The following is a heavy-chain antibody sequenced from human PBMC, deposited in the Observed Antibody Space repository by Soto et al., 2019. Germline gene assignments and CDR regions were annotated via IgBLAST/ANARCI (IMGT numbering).Heavy chain of an antibody. Sequence: ASVKVSCKASGYTFTGYYMHWVRQAPGQGLEWMGWISAYNGNTNFAQKLQGRVSLTTDTSSTTAYMELRSLTSDDTAVYYCARSPYSSGYYYAIDYWGQGTQVTVSS. CDR2: ISAYNGNT. D-gene: IGHD3-22*01. V-gene: IGHV1-18*04. J-gene: IGHJ4*02. CDR3: ARSPYSSGYYYAIDY. CDR1: GYTFTGYY.